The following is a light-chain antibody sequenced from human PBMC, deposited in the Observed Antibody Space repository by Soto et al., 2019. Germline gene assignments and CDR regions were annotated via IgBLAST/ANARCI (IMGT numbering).Light chain of an antibody. J-gene: IGKJ1*01. CDR1: QSVTSN. CDR3: QQYNNWWT. Sequence: EIVMTQSPATLSVSPGDRGTLSCRASQSVTSNLAWYQQKPGQAPRLLIYGASNRDTGIPARFSGSGSGTEFTLTISSLQSEDFAVYYCQQYNNWWTFGQGTKVEIK. CDR2: GAS. V-gene: IGKV3-15*01.